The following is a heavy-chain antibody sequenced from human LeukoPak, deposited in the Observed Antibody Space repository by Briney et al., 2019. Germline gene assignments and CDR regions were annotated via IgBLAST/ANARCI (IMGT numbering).Heavy chain of an antibody. D-gene: IGHD5-24*01. Sequence: PGRSLRLSCAASGLTFSSHGMHWVRQAPGKGLEWVAVIWYDGSEKYYADSVKGRFTISRDNSKNTLYLQMNSLRGEDTAVYYCARWADGRRLDYWGQGALVTVSS. V-gene: IGHV3-33*01. CDR3: ARWADGRRLDY. CDR1: GLTFSSHG. CDR2: IWYDGSEK. J-gene: IGHJ4*02.